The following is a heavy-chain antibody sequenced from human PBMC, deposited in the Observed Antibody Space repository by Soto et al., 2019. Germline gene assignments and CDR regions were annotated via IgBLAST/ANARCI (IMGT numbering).Heavy chain of an antibody. CDR2: IYYSGST. V-gene: IGHV4-59*01. D-gene: IGHD6-19*01. J-gene: IGHJ5*02. CDR1: GGSISSYY. CDR3: ARAGAVADPTGEDWFDP. Sequence: SETLSLTCTVSGGSISSYYWSWIRQPPGKGLEWIGYIYYSGSTNYNPSLKSRVTISVDTSKNQFSLKLSSVTAADTAVYYCARAGAVADPTGEDWFDPWGQGTLVTVS.